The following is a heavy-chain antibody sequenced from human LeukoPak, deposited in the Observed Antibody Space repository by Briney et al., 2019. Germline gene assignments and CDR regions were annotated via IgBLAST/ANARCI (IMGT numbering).Heavy chain of an antibody. V-gene: IGHV1-18*01. D-gene: IGHD2-2*02. CDR1: GYTFTSYG. CDR2: ICAYNGNT. J-gene: IGHJ5*02. Sequence: ASVKVSCKASGYTFTSYGISWVRQAPGQGVEWMGWICAYNGNTNYAQKLQGRVNMTTATSTSTAYMELRSLGSDDTAVYYCARDPARCYSSTSCYKLSGDWFDPWGQGTLVTVSS. CDR3: ARDPARCYSSTSCYKLSGDWFDP.